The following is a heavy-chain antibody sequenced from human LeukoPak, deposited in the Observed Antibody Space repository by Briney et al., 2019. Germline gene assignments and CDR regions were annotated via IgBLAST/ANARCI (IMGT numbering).Heavy chain of an antibody. CDR1: GYTFTSYY. V-gene: IGHV1-2*02. CDR3: ARSYYDYVWGSYRYTLYFDY. D-gene: IGHD3-16*02. Sequence: ASVKVSCKASGYTFTSYYMHWVRQAPGQGLEWMGWINPNSGGTNYAQKFQGRVTMTRDTSISTAYMELSRLRSDDTAVYYCARSYYDYVWGSYRYTLYFDYWGQGTLVTVSS. J-gene: IGHJ4*02. CDR2: INPNSGGT.